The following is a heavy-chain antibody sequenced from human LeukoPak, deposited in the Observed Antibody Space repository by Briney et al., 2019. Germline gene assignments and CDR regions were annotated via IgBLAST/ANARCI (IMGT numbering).Heavy chain of an antibody. CDR1: GGTFSSYA. V-gene: IGHV1-69*13. D-gene: IGHD2-2*01. CDR2: IIPIFGTA. Sequence: SVKVSCKASGGTFSSYAISWVRQAPGQGLEWMGGIIPIFGTANYAQKFQGRVTITADESTSTAYVELSSLRSEDTAVYYCARENIVVVPAAPSLYYYGMDVWGQGTTVTVSS. J-gene: IGHJ6*02. CDR3: ARENIVVVPAAPSLYYYGMDV.